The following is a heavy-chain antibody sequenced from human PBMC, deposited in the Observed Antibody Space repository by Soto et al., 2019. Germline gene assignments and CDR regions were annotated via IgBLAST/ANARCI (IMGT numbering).Heavy chain of an antibody. CDR3: ARLGRRLPHTKYNWFDP. D-gene: IGHD2-15*01. V-gene: IGHV4-59*12. Sequence: SLTLSLTCTVAGGSISCCCWTCIRQPPGEGLEWIGDICNSGTTNYNPSLKSRVTISIDTQKNQFSLKLSSVTAADTAVYYCARLGRRLPHTKYNWFDPWGQGTLVTVSS. CDR1: GGSISCCC. J-gene: IGHJ5*02. CDR2: ICNSGTT.